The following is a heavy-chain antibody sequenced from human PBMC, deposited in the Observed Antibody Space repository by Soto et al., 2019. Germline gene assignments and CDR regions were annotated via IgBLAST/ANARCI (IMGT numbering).Heavy chain of an antibody. V-gene: IGHV4-34*01. CDR3: ARERGRYCSGESCYPFGP. CDR2: INDSGST. J-gene: IGHJ5*02. CDR1: GGAFRGYY. Sequence: PSETLSLTRAVYGGAFRGYYWSWIRQPPGKGLEWLGEINDSGSTNYNPSLKSRITISLDTSKKEISLRLSSVTAADTAVYYCARERGRYCSGESCYPFGPWGQGALVTVSS. D-gene: IGHD2-15*01.